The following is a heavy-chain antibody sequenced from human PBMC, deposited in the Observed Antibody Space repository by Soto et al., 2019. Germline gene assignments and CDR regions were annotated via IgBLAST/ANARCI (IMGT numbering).Heavy chain of an antibody. V-gene: IGHV3-23*01. CDR1: GFTFSSYA. Sequence: PGGSLRLSCAASGFTFSSYAMSWVRQAPGKGLEWVSAISGSGGSTYYADSVKGRFTISRDNSKNTLYLQMNSLRAEDTAVYYCARVEAAAVPGLKLERRAFDYWGQGTLVTVSS. CDR2: ISGSGGST. J-gene: IGHJ4*02. CDR3: ARVEAAAVPGLKLERRAFDY. D-gene: IGHD1-1*01.